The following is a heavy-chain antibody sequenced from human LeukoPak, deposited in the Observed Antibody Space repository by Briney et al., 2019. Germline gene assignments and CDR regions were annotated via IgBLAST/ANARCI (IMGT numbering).Heavy chain of an antibody. CDR1: AFTSSGYN. V-gene: IGHV3-21*01. CDR3: ARERSDPVVRAHNWFDP. J-gene: IGHJ5*02. CDR2: ISSSSQYI. D-gene: IGHD1-26*01. Sequence: GRSLRLSCAASAFTSSGYNMDWVRQAAGKGREWVASISSSSQYIFYADSVKGRFTVSRDNVKKSLYLEMQSLRVEDTAVYFCARERSDPVVRAHNWFDPWGQGTLVAVSS.